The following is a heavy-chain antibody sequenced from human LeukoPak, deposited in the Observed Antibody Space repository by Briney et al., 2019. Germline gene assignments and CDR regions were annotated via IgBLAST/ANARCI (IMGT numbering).Heavy chain of an antibody. CDR2: IHHSGST. D-gene: IGHD4-23*01. CDR1: GDSISSGDYS. J-gene: IGHJ4*02. CDR3: ARNDYDGKTGRHY. Sequence: SETLSLTCAVSGDSISSGDYSWTWIRQPPGKGLEWIGYIHHSGSTYYNPSLKSRVTISIDRSKNQFSLKLNSVTAADTAVYYCARNDYDGKTGRHYWGQGTLVTVS. V-gene: IGHV4-30-2*01.